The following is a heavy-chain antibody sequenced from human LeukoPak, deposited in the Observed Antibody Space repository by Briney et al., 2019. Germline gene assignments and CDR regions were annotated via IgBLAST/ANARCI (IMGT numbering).Heavy chain of an antibody. CDR2: ISGSGYST. V-gene: IGHV3-23*01. Sequence: GGSLRLSCAASGFTFSTYAMSWVRQAPGKGLEWVSGISGSGYSTYYADSVKGRFTISRDNSKNTLDLQMNSLRAEDTATYYCARDLRQPLGTRYWGQGTLVTVSS. D-gene: IGHD6-13*01. CDR3: ARDLRQPLGTRY. CDR1: GFTFSTYA. J-gene: IGHJ4*02.